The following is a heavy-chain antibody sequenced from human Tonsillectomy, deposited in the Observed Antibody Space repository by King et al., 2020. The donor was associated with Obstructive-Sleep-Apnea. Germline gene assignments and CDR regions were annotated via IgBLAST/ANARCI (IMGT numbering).Heavy chain of an antibody. Sequence: VQLVESGGGLVQPGGSLRLSCAASGFTFSSYWMFWVRQTPGKGLVWVSRINSDGSSTSHADSVKVRFTISRDNAKNTLYLQMNSLRAEDTAVYYCAKTPYRYYGLDVWGQGTTVTVSS. J-gene: IGHJ6*02. CDR3: AKTPYRYYGLDV. D-gene: IGHD3-16*02. V-gene: IGHV3-74*01. CDR2: INSDGSST. CDR1: GFTFSSYW.